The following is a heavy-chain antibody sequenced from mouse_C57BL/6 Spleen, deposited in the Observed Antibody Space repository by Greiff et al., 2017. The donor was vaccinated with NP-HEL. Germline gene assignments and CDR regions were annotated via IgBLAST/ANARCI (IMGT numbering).Heavy chain of an antibody. Sequence: QVQLQQPGAELVMPGASVKLSCKASGYTFTSYWMHWVKQRPGQGLEWIGEIDPSDSYTNCNQKFKGKSTLTVDKSSSTAYMQLSSLTSEDSAVYYCARYTTVVATDYAMGYWGQGTSVTVSS. CDR1: GYTFTSYW. CDR3: ARYTTVVATDYAMGY. CDR2: IDPSDSYT. D-gene: IGHD1-1*01. V-gene: IGHV1-69*01. J-gene: IGHJ4*01.